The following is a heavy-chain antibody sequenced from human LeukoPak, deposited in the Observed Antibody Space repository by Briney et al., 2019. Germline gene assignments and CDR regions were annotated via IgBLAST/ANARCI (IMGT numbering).Heavy chain of an antibody. CDR1: GFTFSGSA. CDR3: AKGRRRAAASEFDY. V-gene: IGHV3-73*01. D-gene: IGHD6-13*01. CDR2: IRSKANSYAT. J-gene: IGHJ4*02. Sequence: GGSLKLSCAASGFTFSGSAMHWVRQASGKGLEWVGRIRSKANSYATAYAASVKGRFTISRDDSKNTAYLQMNSLKTEDTAVYYCAKGRRRAAASEFDYWGQGTLVTVSS.